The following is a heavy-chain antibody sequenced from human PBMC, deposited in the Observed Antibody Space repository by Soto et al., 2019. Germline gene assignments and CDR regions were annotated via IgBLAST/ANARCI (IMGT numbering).Heavy chain of an antibody. CDR2: ISGSGGST. V-gene: IGHV3-23*01. CDR1: GFTFSIYT. J-gene: IGHJ4*02. D-gene: IGHD2-2*01. Sequence: GGSLRLSCAASGFTFSIYTMSWVRHAPGKGLEWVSAISGSGGSTYYADSVKGRFTISRDNSKNTLYLQMNSLRAEDTAVYYCAKIVPPDGTTLDYWGQGTLVTVS. CDR3: AKIVPPDGTTLDY.